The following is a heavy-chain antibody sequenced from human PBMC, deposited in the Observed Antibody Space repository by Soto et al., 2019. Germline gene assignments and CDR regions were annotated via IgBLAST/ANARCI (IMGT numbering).Heavy chain of an antibody. CDR3: AKNGRPPYYFYSMDV. V-gene: IGHV1-18*01. Sequence: QGQLVQSGGEVKKPGASVKVSCKASGYTFTRYGISWVRQAPGQGLEWMGWISGYNGDTKYAQKFQGRVTMTVDTSTTTAYMELRSLTSDDRAVYYCAKNGRPPYYFYSMDVWGQGTTVTVSS. J-gene: IGHJ6*02. CDR2: ISGYNGDT. CDR1: GYTFTRYG. D-gene: IGHD2-8*01.